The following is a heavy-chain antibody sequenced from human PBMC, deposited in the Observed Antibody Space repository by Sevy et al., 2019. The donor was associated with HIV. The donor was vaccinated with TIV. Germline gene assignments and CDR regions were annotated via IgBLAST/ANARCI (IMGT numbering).Heavy chain of an antibody. Sequence: GGSLRLSCEASGFTVSGNYMAWVRLAPGKGLEWVSLIDSGGGTYYADSVKGRFTISRDNAKNTLYLQMNPLRAEDTAGYFCARDRYYDASGYYYYCYGMDAWGQGTTVTVSS. D-gene: IGHD3-22*01. CDR2: IDSGGGT. CDR1: GFTVSGNY. CDR3: ARDRYYDASGYYYYCYGMDA. J-gene: IGHJ6*02. V-gene: IGHV3-66*01.